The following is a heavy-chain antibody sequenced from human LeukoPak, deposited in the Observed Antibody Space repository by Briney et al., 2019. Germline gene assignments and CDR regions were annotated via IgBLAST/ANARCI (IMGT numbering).Heavy chain of an antibody. V-gene: IGHV1-2*06. D-gene: IGHD6-13*01. Sequence: ASVKVSCKASVYTFIRYHIHWVRQAPGQGLEWMGRINPYSGDTKFAQKFQGRVTMTRDTSITTAYMDLSSLTPDDTAVYFCARDQGSLTRSWYTGYWGQGTQVTVSS. CDR2: INPYSGDT. CDR1: VYTFIRYH. J-gene: IGHJ4*02. CDR3: ARDQGSLTRSWYTGY.